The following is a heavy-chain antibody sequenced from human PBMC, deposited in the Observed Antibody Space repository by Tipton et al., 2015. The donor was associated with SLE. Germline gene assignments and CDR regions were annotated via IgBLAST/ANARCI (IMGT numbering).Heavy chain of an antibody. Sequence: TLSLTCSVSGDSISGRYWSWIRQPPGKGLEWIGYIYQSGLTALNPSLESRITLSIDTSRNQFSLKLTSMSAADTAVYYCARESAQGLDYWGQGTLVTVSS. CDR1: GDSISGRY. CDR2: IYQSGLT. V-gene: IGHV4-59*11. J-gene: IGHJ4*02. CDR3: ARESAQGLDY.